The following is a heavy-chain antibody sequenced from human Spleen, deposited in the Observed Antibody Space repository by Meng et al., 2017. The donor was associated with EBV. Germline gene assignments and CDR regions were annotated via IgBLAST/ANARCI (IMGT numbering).Heavy chain of an antibody. CDR1: GYTFTTYG. V-gene: IGHV1-18*01. J-gene: IGHJ5*02. CDR2: ISGSSGNT. D-gene: IGHD3-16*01. Sequence: VHLIKSGAEVTKSGASVKVSCKASGYTFTTYGISWVRQAPGQGPEWMGWISGSSGNTDYAPKFQNRVIMTTVTSTTTAFMELRSLRSDDTAVYYCARDRGGHNYEPQIGHWFDPWGQGTLVTVSS. CDR3: ARDRGGHNYEPQIGHWFDP.